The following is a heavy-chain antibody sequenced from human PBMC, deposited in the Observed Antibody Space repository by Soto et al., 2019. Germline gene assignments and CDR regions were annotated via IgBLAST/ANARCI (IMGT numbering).Heavy chain of an antibody. Sequence: GESLKISCKGSGYSFTSYWIGWVRQMPGKGLEWMGIIYPGDSDTRYSPSFQGQVTISADKSISTAYLQWSSLKASDTAMYYCARLRAEKWSSGWYFDYCGPGTMVTVYS. CDR3: ARLRAEKWSSGWYFDY. V-gene: IGHV5-51*01. CDR2: IYPGDSDT. J-gene: IGHJ4*02. CDR1: GYSFTSYW. D-gene: IGHD6-19*01.